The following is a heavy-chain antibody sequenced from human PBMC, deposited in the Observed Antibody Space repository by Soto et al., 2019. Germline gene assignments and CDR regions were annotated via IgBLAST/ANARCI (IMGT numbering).Heavy chain of an antibody. V-gene: IGHV3-23*01. J-gene: IGHJ4*02. CDR2: TSDGST. D-gene: IGHD6-19*01. CDR1: GFTFSLYG. CDR3: ARLVPGTWFGDY. Sequence: EVQLLGSGGGLVPPGGSLRLSCTASGFTFSLYGMTWVRQAPGKGLEWLSATSDGSTFYRDSVKGRFSMSRDDSINTLFLHMSSLRAEDTATYYCARLVPGTWFGDYWGQGILVSVSS.